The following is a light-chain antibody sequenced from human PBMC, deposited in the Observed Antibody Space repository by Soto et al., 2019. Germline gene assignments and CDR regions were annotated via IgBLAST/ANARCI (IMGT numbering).Light chain of an antibody. Sequence: QSVLTQPASVSGSPGQSITISCTGTSSDVGSYNLVSWYQQHPGKAPKLMIYEGSKRPSGVSNRFSGSKSGNTASLTISRLQAEDEAEYYCSSYTNINTRTCVFGTGTKVTV. CDR2: EGS. J-gene: IGLJ1*01. V-gene: IGLV2-14*02. CDR1: SSDVGSYNL. CDR3: SSYTNINTRTCV.